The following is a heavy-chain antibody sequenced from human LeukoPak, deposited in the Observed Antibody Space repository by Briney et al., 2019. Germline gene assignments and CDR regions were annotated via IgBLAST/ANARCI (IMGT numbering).Heavy chain of an antibody. V-gene: IGHV3-53*01. J-gene: IGHJ5*02. CDR3: ARVLTSKVGATDWFDP. CDR2: IYSGGST. D-gene: IGHD1-26*01. CDR1: GFTVSSNY. Sequence: GGSLRLSCAASGFTVSSNYMSWVRQAPGKGLEWVSVIYSGGSTYYADSVKGRFTISRDNSKNTLYLQMNSLRAEDTAVYYCARVLTSKVGATDWFDPWGQGTLVTVSS.